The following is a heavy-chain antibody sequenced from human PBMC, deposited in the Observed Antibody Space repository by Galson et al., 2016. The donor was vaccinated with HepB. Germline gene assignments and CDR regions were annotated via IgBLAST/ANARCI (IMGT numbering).Heavy chain of an antibody. CDR1: GFSLSNYE. D-gene: IGHD3-3*01. Sequence: SLRLSCAVSGFSLSNYEMNWVRQAPGKGLEWLSYSRYSGTVYYAESVKGRFTVSRDNAENSLHLQMNNVRADDTAVYYCVRGTGKSWYAHKRSYYYTMDVWGRGTTVIVSS. V-gene: IGHV3-48*03. CDR2: SRYSGTV. CDR3: VRGTGKSWYAHKRSYYYTMDV. J-gene: IGHJ6*02.